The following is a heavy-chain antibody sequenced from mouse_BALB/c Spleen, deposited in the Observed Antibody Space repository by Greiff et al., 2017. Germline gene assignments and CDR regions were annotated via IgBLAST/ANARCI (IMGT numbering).Heavy chain of an antibody. D-gene: IGHD4-1*01. CDR2: ISSGGST. CDR3: AMNWDSYFDY. Sequence: EVHLVESGGGLVKPGGSLKLSCAASGFTFSSYAMSWVRQTPEKRLEWVASISSGGSTYYPDSVKGRFTISRDNARNILYLQMSSLRSEDTAMYYCAMNWDSYFDYWGQGTTLTVSS. J-gene: IGHJ2*01. V-gene: IGHV5-6-5*01. CDR1: GFTFSSYA.